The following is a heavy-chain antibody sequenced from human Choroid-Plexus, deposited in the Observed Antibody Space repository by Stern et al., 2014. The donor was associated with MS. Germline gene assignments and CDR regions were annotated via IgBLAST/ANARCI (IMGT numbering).Heavy chain of an antibody. CDR2: IIPFFGTT. D-gene: IGHD2-21*02. V-gene: IGHV1-69*01. Sequence: QVQLVQSGDEAKKPGSSVKVFCKTLGGTFSNYGFFWVRQPPGQGLEGMGGIIPFFGTTNYAQKFQGRVTITADESTSTVYMELRSLRSDDSASYYCTASGGGPHDYYFEWWGQGTLVTVSS. J-gene: IGHJ4*02. CDR1: GGTFSNYG. CDR3: TASGGGPHDYYFEW.